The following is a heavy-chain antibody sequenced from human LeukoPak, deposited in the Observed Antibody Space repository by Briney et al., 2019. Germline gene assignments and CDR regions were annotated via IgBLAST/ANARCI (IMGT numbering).Heavy chain of an antibody. V-gene: IGHV3-21*01. D-gene: IGHD1-1*01. J-gene: IGHJ4*02. CDR3: ARDLNWETY. Sequence: PGGSLRLSCTASGFTFSSYSMNWVRQAPGKGLEWVSSISTSSSYIYYADSVKGRFTISRDNARNSLYLQMNSLRAEDTAVYYCARDLNWETYWGQGTLVTVSS. CDR2: ISTSSSYI. CDR1: GFTFSSYS.